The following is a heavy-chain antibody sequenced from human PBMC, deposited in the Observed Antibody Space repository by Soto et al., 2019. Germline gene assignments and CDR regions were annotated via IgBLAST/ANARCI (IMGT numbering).Heavy chain of an antibody. CDR1: GFTFTSYT. V-gene: IGHV3-30-3*01. CDR2: ISFDGTNT. J-gene: IGHJ5*02. Sequence: YLRLSCAASGFTFTSYTMHWVRQAPGKGLEWVARISFDGTNTYYVDSVEGRFTVSRDNSKNTLYLQMNSLRPEDTAIYYCARDPLQHCTSDSCYYRGYNWFDPWGQGTLVTVSS. D-gene: IGHD2-8*02. CDR3: ARDPLQHCTSDSCYYRGYNWFDP.